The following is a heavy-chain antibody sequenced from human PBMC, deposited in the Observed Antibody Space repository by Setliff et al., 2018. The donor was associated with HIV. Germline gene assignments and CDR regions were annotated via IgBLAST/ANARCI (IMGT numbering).Heavy chain of an antibody. Sequence: GASVKVSCKASGYTFTSYAMHWVRQAPGQRLEWMGWINAGNGNTKYSQKFQGRVTITRDTSASTAHMELSSLRSEDTAVYYCARDFDYYDSSGYYHDAFDMWGQGTMVTVS. CDR2: INAGNGNT. CDR1: GYTFTSYA. V-gene: IGHV1-3*01. D-gene: IGHD3-22*01. CDR3: ARDFDYYDSSGYYHDAFDM. J-gene: IGHJ3*02.